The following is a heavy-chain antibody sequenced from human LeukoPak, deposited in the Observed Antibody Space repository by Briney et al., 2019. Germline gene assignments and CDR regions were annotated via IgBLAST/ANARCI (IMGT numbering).Heavy chain of an antibody. CDR3: ARLRGSSSWYSGRDYYYYMDV. V-gene: IGHV4-34*01. CDR1: GGSFSGYY. CDR2: INHSGST. Sequence: PSETLSLTCAVYGGSFSGYYWSWIRQPPGKGLEWIGEINHSGSTNYNPSLKSRVTISVDTSKNQFSLKLSSVTAADTAVYYCARLRGSSSWYSGRDYYYYMDVWGKGTTVTVSS. J-gene: IGHJ6*03. D-gene: IGHD6-13*01.